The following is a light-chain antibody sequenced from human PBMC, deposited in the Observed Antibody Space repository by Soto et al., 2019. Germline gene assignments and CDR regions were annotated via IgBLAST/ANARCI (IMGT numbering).Light chain of an antibody. Sequence: SYELTQPPSVSVAPGKTAKITCGGNNIGSKSVHWYQQKPGQAPVLVIFYDSVRPSGISERFSGSNSGNTATLTITRVEAGDEADYYCQVWDSSSDHGVFGTGTKLTVL. CDR3: QVWDSSSDHGV. CDR1: NIGSKS. J-gene: IGLJ1*01. CDR2: YDS. V-gene: IGLV3-21*04.